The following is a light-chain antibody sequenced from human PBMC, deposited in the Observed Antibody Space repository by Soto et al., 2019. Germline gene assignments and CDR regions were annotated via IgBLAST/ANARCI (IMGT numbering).Light chain of an antibody. Sequence: QSVLTQPASVSGSPGQSSTISCTGTSSDVGGYNYVSWYQQHPGKAPKLMIYDVSNRPSGVSNRFSGSKSGNTASLTISGLQAEDEADYYCSSYTSIVVFGGGTKVTVL. CDR3: SSYTSIVV. CDR2: DVS. J-gene: IGLJ2*01. CDR1: SSDVGGYNY. V-gene: IGLV2-14*01.